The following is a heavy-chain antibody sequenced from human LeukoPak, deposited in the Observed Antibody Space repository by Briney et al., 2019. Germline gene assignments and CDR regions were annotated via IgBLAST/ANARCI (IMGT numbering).Heavy chain of an antibody. D-gene: IGHD3-22*01. V-gene: IGHV3-15*01. CDR3: TTNRYYYDSSGYYYQDY. Sequence: GGSLRLSCAASGFTFSNAWMSWVRQAPGKGLEWVGRIKSKTDGGTTDYAAPVKGRFTISRDDSKNTLYLQMNSLKTEDTAVYYCTTNRYYYDSSGYYYQDYWGQGTLVTVSS. J-gene: IGHJ4*02. CDR2: IKSKTDGGTT. CDR1: GFTFSNAW.